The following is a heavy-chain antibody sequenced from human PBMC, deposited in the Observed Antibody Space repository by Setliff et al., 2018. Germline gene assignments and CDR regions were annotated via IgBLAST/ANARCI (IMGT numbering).Heavy chain of an antibody. CDR2: IIPMFDKA. Sequence: GASVKVSFKASGGTFSIFVFSWVRQAPGQGLEWMGGIIPMFDKARYAQKLQGRVTITADESTTTVFMELSNLRSEDTAVYFCARGLSTDTDSWGQGTLVTVSS. J-gene: IGHJ4*02. D-gene: IGHD4-4*01. V-gene: IGHV1-69*13. CDR1: GGTFSIFV. CDR3: ARGLSTDTDS.